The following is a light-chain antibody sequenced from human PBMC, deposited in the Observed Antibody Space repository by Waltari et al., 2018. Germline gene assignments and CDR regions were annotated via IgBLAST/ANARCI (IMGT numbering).Light chain of an antibody. CDR1: TLPKQY. CDR3: QSADSSGTPVI. V-gene: IGLV3-25*03. Sequence: SFELTQPPSVSVSPGQTASITCSGNTLPKQYAYWYQQKPGQATVLIMYKDSERPSGIPERFSGSSSGTTVTLTISGVQAEDEADYYCQSADSSGTPVIFGGGTKLTVL. J-gene: IGLJ2*01. CDR2: KDS.